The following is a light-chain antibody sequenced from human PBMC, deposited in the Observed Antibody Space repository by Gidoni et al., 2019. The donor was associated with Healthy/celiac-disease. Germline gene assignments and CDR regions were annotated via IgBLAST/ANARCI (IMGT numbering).Light chain of an antibody. CDR1: SSDVGGYNY. Sequence: QSALTQPASVSGSPGQSITLSCTGTSSDVGGYNYVSWYQQHPGKAPKLMIYEVSNRPSGVSNRFSGSQSGNTASLTISWLQAEDEADYYCSSYTSSSTLYVFGTGTKVTVL. CDR2: EVS. V-gene: IGLV2-14*01. CDR3: SSYTSSSTLYV. J-gene: IGLJ1*01.